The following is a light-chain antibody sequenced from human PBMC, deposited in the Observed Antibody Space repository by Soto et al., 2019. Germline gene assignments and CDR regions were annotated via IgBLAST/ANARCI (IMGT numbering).Light chain of an antibody. CDR1: SDDIGTYNY. CDR3: SSYTGSSIFLYV. Sequence: QSVLTQPASVSGSPGQSITVSCIGTSDDIGTYNYVSWYQHHPGKAPKLIIYDVRDRPSGVSSRFSGSKSGNTAYLTISGLQPGDEADYYCSSYTGSSIFLYVFGPATQLTVL. J-gene: IGLJ1*01. V-gene: IGLV2-14*03. CDR2: DVR.